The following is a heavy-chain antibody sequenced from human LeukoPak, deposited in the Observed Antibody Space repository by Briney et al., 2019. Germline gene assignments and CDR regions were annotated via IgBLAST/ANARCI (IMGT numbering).Heavy chain of an antibody. D-gene: IGHD3-10*01. CDR2: IIPIFGTA. Sequence: SVKISCKASGGTFSSYAISWVRQAPGQGLEWMGRIIPIFGTANYAQKFQGRVTITTDESTSTAYMELSSLRSEDTAVYYCARAYYYGSGSQQWSYYFDYWGQGTLVTVSS. CDR3: ARAYYYGSGSQQWSYYFDY. CDR1: GGTFSSYA. J-gene: IGHJ4*02. V-gene: IGHV1-69*05.